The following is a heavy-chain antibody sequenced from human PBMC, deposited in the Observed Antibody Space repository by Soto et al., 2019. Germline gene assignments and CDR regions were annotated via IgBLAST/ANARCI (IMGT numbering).Heavy chain of an antibody. D-gene: IGHD3-3*01. V-gene: IGHV4-59*08. CDR3: ARHSRITIFEGWFEP. J-gene: IGHJ5*02. CDR1: GGSMREYY. CDR2: IYYSGST. Sequence: PSETLSLTCTVSGGSMREYYWSWIRQPPGKGLEWIGYIYYSGSTDYNPSLKSRVTISVDTSKNEFSLRLTSMTAADTAVYYCARHSRITIFEGWFEPWGQGTRVTVSS.